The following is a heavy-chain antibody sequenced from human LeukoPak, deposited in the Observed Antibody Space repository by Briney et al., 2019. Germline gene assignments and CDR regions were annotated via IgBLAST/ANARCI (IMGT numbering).Heavy chain of an antibody. J-gene: IGHJ2*01. Sequence: RSLRPSSPAYAFTVRTNYMSWARHAPRKGLECLSVIYTGGTIKYADSVKGRFTISRDNSKTTLNLQMNSLRVEDTAVYYCARDPHYTGPGEYSDLWGRGTLVTVSS. CDR2: IYTGGTI. CDR1: AFTVRTNY. CDR3: ARDPHYTGPGEYSDL. D-gene: IGHD2-8*02. V-gene: IGHV3-66*01.